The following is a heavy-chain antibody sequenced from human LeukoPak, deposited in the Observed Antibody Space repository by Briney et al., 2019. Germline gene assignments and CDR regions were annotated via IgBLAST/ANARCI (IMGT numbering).Heavy chain of an antibody. V-gene: IGHV3-48*04. CDR2: ISDSADTI. CDR1: GFTFSTYA. Sequence: GGSLRLSCAASGFTFSTYAMTWVRQAPGKGLEWISYISDSADTIYYADSVKGRFTISRDNAKNSLYLQMNSLRAEDTAVYYCAREGGDWGEGYFDYWGQGTLVTVSS. CDR3: AREGGDWGEGYFDY. D-gene: IGHD3-16*01. J-gene: IGHJ4*02.